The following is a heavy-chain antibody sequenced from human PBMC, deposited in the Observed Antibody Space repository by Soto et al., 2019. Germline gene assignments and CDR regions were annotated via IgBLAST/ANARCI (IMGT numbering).Heavy chain of an antibody. D-gene: IGHD6-13*01. CDR2: IIPIFGTA. CDR3: ARARYSRDHNWFDP. Sequence: SVKVSCKASGGTFSSYAISWVRQAPGQGLEWMGGIIPIFGTANYAQKFQGRVTMTRNTSISTAYMEVSSLRSEDTAVYYCARARYSRDHNWFDPWGQGTLVTVSS. J-gene: IGHJ5*02. CDR1: GGTFSSYA. V-gene: IGHV1-69*05.